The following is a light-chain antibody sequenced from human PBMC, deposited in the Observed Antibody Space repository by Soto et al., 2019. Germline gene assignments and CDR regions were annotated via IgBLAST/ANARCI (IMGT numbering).Light chain of an antibody. J-gene: IGKJ5*01. CDR1: QSVSRSY. Sequence: IWLTQSPGTLSLSPGERATLSCRASQSVSRSYLAWYQQKPGQAPRLLIYGASGRATGIPDRFSGSGSGTDFTLTISRLEPEDFAVYYCQQYGSSPPVTFGQGTRLEIK. V-gene: IGKV3-20*01. CDR3: QQYGSSPPVT. CDR2: GAS.